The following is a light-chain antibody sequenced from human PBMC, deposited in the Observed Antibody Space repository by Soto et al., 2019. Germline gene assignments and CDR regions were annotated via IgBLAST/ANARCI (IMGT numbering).Light chain of an antibody. CDR1: QSVNDNH. V-gene: IGKV3-20*01. J-gene: IGKJ3*01. CDR3: QLYSSSPPRHT. Sequence: EVVLTQSPGTLSLSPGARATLSCRASQSVNDNHLAWYQQKGGQAPRLLIYGASTRATGVPERFSGSGFGTAHTLIITRLQPEDYALYYYQLYSSSPPRHTFGPRTTVQI. CDR2: GAS.